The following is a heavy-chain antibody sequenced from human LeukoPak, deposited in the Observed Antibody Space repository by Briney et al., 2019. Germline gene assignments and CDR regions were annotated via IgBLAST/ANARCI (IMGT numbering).Heavy chain of an antibody. CDR1: GFTFSSYA. J-gene: IGHJ4*02. Sequence: GGSLRLSCAASGFTFSSYAMHWVRQTPGKGLEWVAVISYDGSKKYYADSVKGRFTISRDNSKNTLYLQMNILRAEDTAVYYCARVGGGQRGDFDYWGQGTLVTVSS. CDR2: ISYDGSKK. D-gene: IGHD3-16*01. V-gene: IGHV3-30-3*01. CDR3: ARVGGGQRGDFDY.